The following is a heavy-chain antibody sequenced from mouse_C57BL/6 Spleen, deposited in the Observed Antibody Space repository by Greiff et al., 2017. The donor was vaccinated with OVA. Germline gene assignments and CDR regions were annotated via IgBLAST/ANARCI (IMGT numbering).Heavy chain of an antibody. V-gene: IGHV2-2*01. Sequence: QVQLKESGPGLVQPSQSLSITCTVSGFSLTSYGVHWVRQSPGKGLEWLGVIWRGGSTDYNAAFISRLSISKDNSKSQVFCKMNRLQADDTAIYYCARNRELGYYFDYWGKGTTRTVSS. CDR2: IWRGGST. CDR1: GFSLTSYG. J-gene: IGHJ2*01. D-gene: IGHD4-1*01. CDR3: ARNRELGYYFDY.